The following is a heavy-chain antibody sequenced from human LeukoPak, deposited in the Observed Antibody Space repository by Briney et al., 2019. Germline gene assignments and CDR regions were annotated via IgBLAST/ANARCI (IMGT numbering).Heavy chain of an antibody. CDR2: INQDGSEK. CDR1: GFTFSSIS. V-gene: IGHV3-7*01. Sequence: GGSLRLSCEACGFTFSSISMDWVRQAPGKGPEWVANINQDGSEKHYVDSVKGRFTISRDNAKNSLFLQMNSLRVEDTAVFYCARDGFVGAADYWGQGTLVTVSS. CDR3: ARDGFVGAADY. D-gene: IGHD6-13*01. J-gene: IGHJ4*02.